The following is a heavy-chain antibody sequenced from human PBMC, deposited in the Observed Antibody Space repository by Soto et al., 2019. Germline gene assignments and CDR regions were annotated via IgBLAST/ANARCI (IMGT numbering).Heavy chain of an antibody. CDR3: TRISLDYYYGMDV. Sequence: EVQLVESGGGLVQPGGSLKLSCAASGFTFSGSAMHWVRQASGKGLEWVGRIRSKANSYATAYAASVKGRFTISRDDSKNTAYLQMNSLKTEDTAVYYCTRISLDYYYGMDVWGQGTTVTVSS. CDR1: GFTFSGSA. J-gene: IGHJ6*02. V-gene: IGHV3-73*02. D-gene: IGHD3-3*02. CDR2: IRSKANSYAT.